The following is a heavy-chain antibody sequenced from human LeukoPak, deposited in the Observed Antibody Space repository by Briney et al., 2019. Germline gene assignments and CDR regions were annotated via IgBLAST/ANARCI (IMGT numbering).Heavy chain of an antibody. V-gene: IGHV4-4*07. J-gene: IGHJ4*02. CDR3: ARDGGSYYDILTGYYHAYYFDY. D-gene: IGHD3-9*01. CDR2: IYTSGST. CDR1: GGSISSYY. Sequence: SETLSLTCTVSGGSISSYYWSWIRQPAGKGLEWIGRIYTSGSTNYNPSLKSRVTMSVDTSKNQFSLKLSSVTAADTAVYYCARDGGSYYDILTGYYHAYYFDYWGQGTLVTVSS.